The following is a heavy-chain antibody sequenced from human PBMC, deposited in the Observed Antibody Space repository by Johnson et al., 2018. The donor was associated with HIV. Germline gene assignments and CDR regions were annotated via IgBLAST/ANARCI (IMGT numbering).Heavy chain of an antibody. CDR3: ARDGPRRDAYDI. CDR2: INQDGSEK. J-gene: IGHJ3*02. V-gene: IGHV3-7*04. CDR1: GFSFDSFW. Sequence: VQLVESGGGLVKPGGSLRLSCSASGFSFDSFWMTWVRQAPGKGLEWVANINQDGSEKNYVDSVKGRFAISRDNAKNSLYLQINGLRAEDMAVYYCARDGPRRDAYDIWGQGTMVTVSS.